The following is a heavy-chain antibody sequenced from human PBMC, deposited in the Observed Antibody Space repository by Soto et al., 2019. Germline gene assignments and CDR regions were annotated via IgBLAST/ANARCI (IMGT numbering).Heavy chain of an antibody. CDR3: ASSNNWNWFDP. Sequence: GTLSLTCAVSGASVSSGTWWSWVRQPPGKGLEWIGEVYHSGSTKYNPSLKSRVTMSVDKSKNQLTLNLISVTAADTAVYYCASSNNWNWFDPWGQGTLVTVSS. J-gene: IGHJ5*02. D-gene: IGHD1-20*01. CDR2: VYHSGST. CDR1: GASVSSGTW. V-gene: IGHV4-4*02.